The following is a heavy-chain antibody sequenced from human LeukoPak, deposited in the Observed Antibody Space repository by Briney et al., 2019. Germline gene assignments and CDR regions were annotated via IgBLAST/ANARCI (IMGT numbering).Heavy chain of an antibody. CDR1: GFTFSSYA. CDR3: ARAVIGPDY. Sequence: PGRSLRLSCAAPGFTFSSYAMHWVRQAPGKGLEWVAVISYDGSNKYYADSVKGRFTISRDNSKNTLYLQMNSLRAEDTAVYYCARAVIGPDYWGQGTLVTVSS. D-gene: IGHD3-16*02. CDR2: ISYDGSNK. J-gene: IGHJ4*02. V-gene: IGHV3-30*04.